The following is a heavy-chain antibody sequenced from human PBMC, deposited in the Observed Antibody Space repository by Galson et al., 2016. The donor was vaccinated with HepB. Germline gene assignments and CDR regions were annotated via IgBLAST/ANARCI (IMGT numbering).Heavy chain of an antibody. D-gene: IGHD4-11*01. CDR2: IYYRSHT. CDR1: GASISSSC. V-gene: IGHV4-59*08. CDR3: ARQGVEDDYSNYLPAYYYGMDV. Sequence: QVPPQESGPGLVTPSDTLPLPCTASGASISSSCLSCSRQRRRNGPCWMGHIYYRSHTNYKPPPKRRLTISVDTSKNQFSLKLSSVTAADTAVYYCARQGVEDDYSNYLPAYYYGMDVWGKGSTVTVSS. J-gene: IGHJ6*04.